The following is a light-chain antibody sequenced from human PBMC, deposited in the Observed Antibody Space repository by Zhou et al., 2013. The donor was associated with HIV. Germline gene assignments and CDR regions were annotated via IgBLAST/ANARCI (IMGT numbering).Light chain of an antibody. CDR1: QGIRKY. J-gene: IGKJ1*01. CDR2: AAS. CDR3: LQHNSLPQT. Sequence: DIQMTQSPSSLSASVGDRVTITCRASQGIRKYLAWYQQKPGKVPKLLIYAASTLQSGVPSRFSGSGSGTDFTLTISSLQLEDFATYYCLQHNSLPQTFGQGTKVEIK. V-gene: IGKV1-27*01.